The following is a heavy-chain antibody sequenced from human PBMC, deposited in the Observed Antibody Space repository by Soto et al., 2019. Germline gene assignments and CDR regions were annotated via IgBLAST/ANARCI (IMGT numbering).Heavy chain of an antibody. D-gene: IGHD5-12*01. CDR1: GGTFSNYP. Sequence: QVQLVQSGAEVKKPGSSVKVSCKASGGTFSNYPISWVRQAPGQGLEWMGGIIPIFGTVNYAQKVQGRVTITADESTSTAYMELSSLRSEDTAVYYCARGNHRWLQLWYFDLWGRAPWSLSPQ. J-gene: IGHJ2*01. CDR2: IIPIFGTV. CDR3: ARGNHRWLQLWYFDL. V-gene: IGHV1-69*12.